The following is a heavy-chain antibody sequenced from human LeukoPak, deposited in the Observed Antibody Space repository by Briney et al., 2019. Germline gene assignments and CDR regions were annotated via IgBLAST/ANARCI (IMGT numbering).Heavy chain of an antibody. CDR3: SKSQFDD. CDR1: GFAFSSYW. V-gene: IGHV3-74*01. Sequence: PGWSLRLSCAASGFAFSSYWMLWVRQVPGKGLVWVSRIDGDGTITTYADFAKGRFTISRDNTNNILYLQMNSLRAEDTAIYYCSKSQFDDWGRGVLVTVSS. J-gene: IGHJ4*02. CDR2: IDGDGTIT.